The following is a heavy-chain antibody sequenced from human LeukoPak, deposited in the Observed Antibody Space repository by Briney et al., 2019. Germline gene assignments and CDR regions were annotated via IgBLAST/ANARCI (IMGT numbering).Heavy chain of an antibody. V-gene: IGHV3-21*01. CDR3: ASSFLSIAAAATDY. J-gene: IGHJ4*02. D-gene: IGHD6-13*01. Sequence: GGSLRLSCAASGFTFSSYNMNWVRQAPGKGLEWVSSISSSSYIYYAESVKGRFTISRDTAKNPLYLQMSSLRAEDTAVYYCASSFLSIAAAATDYWGQGTLVTVSS. CDR1: GFTFSSYN. CDR2: ISSSSYI.